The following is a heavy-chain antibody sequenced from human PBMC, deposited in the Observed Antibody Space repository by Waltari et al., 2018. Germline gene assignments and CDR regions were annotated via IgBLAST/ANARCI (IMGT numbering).Heavy chain of an antibody. J-gene: IGHJ5*01. D-gene: IGHD3-3*01. V-gene: IGHV3-30-3*01. CDR1: GFTFRTYA. CDR3: ARDGTSYDFWSGYFDS. Sequence: QVQLVEYGGGVVQPGRSLRLSCAASGFTFRTYAMDWVRQAPGNGLEGVALISDDGNNKYYADSVKGRFTISRDNSKNTLYLQLNSLRAEDTAVYYCARDGTSYDFWSGYFDSWGQGTLVTVPS. CDR2: ISDDGNNK.